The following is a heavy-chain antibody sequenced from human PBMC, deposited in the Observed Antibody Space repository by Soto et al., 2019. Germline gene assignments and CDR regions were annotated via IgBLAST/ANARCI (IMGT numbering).Heavy chain of an antibody. CDR1: GGTFSSYA. J-gene: IGHJ5*02. CDR3: ARDGSSSWYYGWFDP. V-gene: IGHV1-69*13. CDR2: IIPIFGTA. Sequence: GASVKVSCKASGGTFSSYAISWVRQAPGQGLEWMGGIIPIFGTANYAQKFQGRVTITADESTSTAYMELSSLRFEDTAVYYCARDGSSSWYYGWFDPWGQGTLVTVSS. D-gene: IGHD6-13*01.